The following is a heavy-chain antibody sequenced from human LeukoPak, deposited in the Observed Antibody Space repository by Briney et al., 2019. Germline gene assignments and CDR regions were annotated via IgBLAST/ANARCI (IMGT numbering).Heavy chain of an antibody. V-gene: IGHV3-7*01. CDR3: AKYSYGSGTSFDP. CDR2: IKTDGSEK. Sequence: PGGSLRLSCAASGFTFSDYWMSWARQAPGKGLEWVANIKTDGSEKHYVDSVKGRFTISRDNAKNSLYLQMSSLRVEDTAVFYCAKYSYGSGTSFDPWGQGTQVAVSS. CDR1: GFTFSDYW. D-gene: IGHD3-10*01. J-gene: IGHJ5*02.